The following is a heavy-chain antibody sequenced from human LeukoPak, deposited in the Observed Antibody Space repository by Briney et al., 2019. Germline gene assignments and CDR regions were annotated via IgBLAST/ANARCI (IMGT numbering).Heavy chain of an antibody. CDR2: INPAGTST. CDR3: VRDFLGESGAGGP. Sequence: GGSLRLSCAASGFIFSSYSISWGRQAPGKGLGWVSPINPAGTSTYHADSVKGRFTVSRDNTENSLYMQMDSLRDEDTAVYYCVRDFLGESGAGGPWGQGTLVTVSS. D-gene: IGHD3-10*01. V-gene: IGHV3-21*01. J-gene: IGHJ5*02. CDR1: GFIFSSYS.